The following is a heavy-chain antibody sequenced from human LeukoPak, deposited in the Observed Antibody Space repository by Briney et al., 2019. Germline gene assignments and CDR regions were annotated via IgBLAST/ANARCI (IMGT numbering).Heavy chain of an antibody. V-gene: IGHV4-34*01. J-gene: IGHJ3*02. Sequence: SETLSLTCTVSGGSITGNYWSWIRQPPGKGLEWIGEINHSGSTNYNPSLKSRVTISVDTSKNQFSLKLSSVTAADTAVYYCARERDGYNYGAFDIWGQGTMVTVSS. CDR2: INHSGST. D-gene: IGHD5-24*01. CDR3: ARERDGYNYGAFDI. CDR1: GGSITGNY.